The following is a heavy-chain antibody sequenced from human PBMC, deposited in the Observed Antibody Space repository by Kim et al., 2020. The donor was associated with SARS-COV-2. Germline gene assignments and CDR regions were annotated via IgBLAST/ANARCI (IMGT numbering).Heavy chain of an antibody. CDR3: ARLMVRGVTHLYYYYYGVDV. Sequence: SETLSLTCTVSGGSISSYYWSWIRQPPGKGLEWIVYIYYSGSTNYNPSLKSRVTISVDTSKNQFSLKLSSVTAADTAVYYCARLMVRGVTHLYYYYYGVDVWGQGTTVTVSS. CDR2: IYYSGST. D-gene: IGHD3-10*01. CDR1: GGSISSYY. V-gene: IGHV4-59*08. J-gene: IGHJ6*02.